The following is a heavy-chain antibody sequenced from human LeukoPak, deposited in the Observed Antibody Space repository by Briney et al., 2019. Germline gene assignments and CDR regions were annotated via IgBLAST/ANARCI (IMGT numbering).Heavy chain of an antibody. CDR2: IYHSGST. CDR3: ARGVHDVRGAHYYYGMDV. D-gene: IGHD3-10*01. Sequence: SRTLSLTCAVSGGSISSGGYSWSWIRQPPGKGLEWIGYIYHSGSTYYNPSLKSRVTISVDRSKNQFSLKLSSVTAADTAVYYCARGVHDVRGAHYYYGMDVWGQGTTVTVSS. V-gene: IGHV4-30-2*01. J-gene: IGHJ6*02. CDR1: GGSISSGGYS.